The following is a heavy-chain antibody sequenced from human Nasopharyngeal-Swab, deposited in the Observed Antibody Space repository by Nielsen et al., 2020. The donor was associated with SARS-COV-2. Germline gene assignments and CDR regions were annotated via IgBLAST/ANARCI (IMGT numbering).Heavy chain of an antibody. CDR2: IKQDGSEK. D-gene: IGHD3-22*01. J-gene: IGHJ4*02. V-gene: IGHV3-7*01. Sequence: GESLKISCAASGFTFSSYWMSWVRQAPGEGLEWVANIKQDGSEKYYVDSVKGRFTISRDNAKNSLYLQMNSLRAEDTAVYYCARVENTYYYDSSGVNDYWGQGTLVTVSS. CDR3: ARVENTYYYDSSGVNDY. CDR1: GFTFSSYW.